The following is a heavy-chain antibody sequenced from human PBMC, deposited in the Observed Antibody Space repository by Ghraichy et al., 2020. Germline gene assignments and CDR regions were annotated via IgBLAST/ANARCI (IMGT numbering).Heavy chain of an antibody. Sequence: GGSLRLSCAASGFTFNIHSMNWVRQAPGKGLEWVSGISGSGRSTYYTDSVKGRFTISRDNSKTTLFLQMNSLRVEDTAVYYCAKLDTACSSMSCYGLDHWGQGTLVTVSS. CDR2: ISGSGRST. CDR1: GFTFNIHS. D-gene: IGHD2-2*01. CDR3: AKLDTACSSMSCYGLDH. V-gene: IGHV3-23*01. J-gene: IGHJ4*02.